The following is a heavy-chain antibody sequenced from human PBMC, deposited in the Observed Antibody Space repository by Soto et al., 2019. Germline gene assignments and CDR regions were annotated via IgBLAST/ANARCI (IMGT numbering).Heavy chain of an antibody. D-gene: IGHD3-3*01. CDR1: GGSISSYY. CDR2: IYYSGST. Sequence: NPSETLSLTCTVSGGSISSYYWSWIRQPPGKGLEWIGYIYYSGSTNYNPSLKSRVTISVDTSKNQFSLKLSSVTAADTAVYYCARAYYDFWSGYPTPHFDYWGQGTLVTVSS. V-gene: IGHV4-59*01. J-gene: IGHJ4*02. CDR3: ARAYYDFWSGYPTPHFDY.